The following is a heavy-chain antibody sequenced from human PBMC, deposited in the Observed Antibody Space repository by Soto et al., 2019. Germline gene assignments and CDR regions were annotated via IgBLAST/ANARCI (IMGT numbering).Heavy chain of an antibody. V-gene: IGHV1-18*01. Sequence: GASVKVSCKASGYTFFTYDISWVRPAPAQGLEWMGWISTYSGDTKYAQKFQGRVTMTTDTSTTTAYLELRSLRSDDTAVYYCARHHGPTTSENWFDPWGQGTLVTVSS. D-gene: IGHD5-12*01. CDR3: ARHHGPTTSENWFDP. CDR1: GYTFFTYD. CDR2: ISTYSGDT. J-gene: IGHJ5*02.